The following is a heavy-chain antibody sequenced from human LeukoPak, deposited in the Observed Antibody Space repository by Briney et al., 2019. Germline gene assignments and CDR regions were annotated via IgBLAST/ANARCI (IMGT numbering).Heavy chain of an antibody. CDR1: GGSISSSSYY. D-gene: IGHD6-19*01. CDR2: IYYSGST. Sequence: SETLSLTCTVSGGSISSSSYYWGWIRQPPGKGLEWIGSIYYSGSTYYNPSLKSRVTMSVNTSKNQFSLNLSSVTAADTAVYYCARYNSGYLSYWGQGTLVTVSS. V-gene: IGHV4-39*01. CDR3: ARYNSGYLSY. J-gene: IGHJ4*02.